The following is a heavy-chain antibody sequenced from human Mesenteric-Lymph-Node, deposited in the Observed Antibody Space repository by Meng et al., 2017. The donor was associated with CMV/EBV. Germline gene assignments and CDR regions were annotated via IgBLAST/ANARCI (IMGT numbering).Heavy chain of an antibody. CDR2: ISSSGSTI. Sequence: GGSLRLSCAASGFTFSSYEMNWVRQAPGKGLEWVSYISSSGSTIYYADSVKGRFTISRDNAKNSLYLQMNSLRAEDTAVYYCARATGYSSNYWGQGTLVTVSS. J-gene: IGHJ4*02. CDR3: ARATGYSSNY. V-gene: IGHV3-48*03. D-gene: IGHD6-19*01. CDR1: GFTFSSYE.